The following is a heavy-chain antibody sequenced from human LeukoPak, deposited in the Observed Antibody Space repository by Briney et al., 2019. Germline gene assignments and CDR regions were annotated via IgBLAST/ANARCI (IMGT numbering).Heavy chain of an antibody. Sequence: GGSLRLSCAASGFTFSSYSMNWVRQAPGKGLEWVSSISSGSSYIYYADSVKGRFTISRENAKNSLYLQMNSLRAEDTAVYYCASGGTAMADLFDYWGQGTLVTVSS. V-gene: IGHV3-21*01. CDR2: ISSGSSYI. CDR1: GFTFSSYS. D-gene: IGHD5-18*01. CDR3: ASGGTAMADLFDY. J-gene: IGHJ4*02.